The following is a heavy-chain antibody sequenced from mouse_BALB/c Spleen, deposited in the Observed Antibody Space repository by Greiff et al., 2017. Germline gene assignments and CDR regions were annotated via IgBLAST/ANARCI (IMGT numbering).Heavy chain of an antibody. CDR3: ARGATGGAMDY. CDR1: GYAFTNYL. CDR2: INPGSGGT. Sequence: QVQLQQSGAELVRPGTSVKVSCKASGYAFTNYLIEWVKQRPGQGLEWIGVINPGSGGTNSNEKFKGKATLTADKSSSTAYMPLSSLTSDDSAVYFCARGATGGAMDYWGQGTSVTVSS. J-gene: IGHJ4*01. V-gene: IGHV1-54*01. D-gene: IGHD3-1*01.